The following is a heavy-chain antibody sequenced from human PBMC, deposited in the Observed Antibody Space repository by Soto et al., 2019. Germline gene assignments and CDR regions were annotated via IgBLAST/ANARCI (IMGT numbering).Heavy chain of an antibody. CDR1: GCTFASYG. D-gene: IGHD3-22*01. V-gene: IGHV1-18*01. CDR3: ARIYDSSGYYLVPDYYYGMDV. Sequence: ASLKVSCKSSGCTFASYGISCVRQAPGQGLEWMGWISAYNGNTNYAQKLQGRVTMTTDTSTSTAYMELRSLRSDDTAVYYCARIYDSSGYYLVPDYYYGMDVWGQGTTVNVSS. CDR2: ISAYNGNT. J-gene: IGHJ6*02.